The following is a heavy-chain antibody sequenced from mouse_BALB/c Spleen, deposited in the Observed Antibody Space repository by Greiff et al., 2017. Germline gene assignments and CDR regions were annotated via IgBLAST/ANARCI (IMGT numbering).Heavy chain of an antibody. CDR1: GFNIKDTY. D-gene: IGHD2-1*01. Sequence: VQLQQSGAELVKPGASVKLSCTASGFNIKDTYMHWVKQRPEQGLEWIGRIDPANGNTKYDPKFQGKATITADTSSNTAYLQLSSLTSEDTAVYYCARGDGNPYWYFDVWGAGTTVTVSS. V-gene: IGHV14-3*02. J-gene: IGHJ1*01. CDR3: ARGDGNPYWYFDV. CDR2: IDPANGNT.